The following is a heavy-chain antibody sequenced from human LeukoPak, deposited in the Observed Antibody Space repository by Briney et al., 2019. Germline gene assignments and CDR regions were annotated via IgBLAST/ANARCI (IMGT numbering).Heavy chain of an antibody. CDR3: AREVTPGYFDY. CDR1: GYTFTGYY. CDR2: INPNSGGT. J-gene: IGHJ4*02. Sequence: ASVKVSCKASGYTFTGYYMHWVRQAPGQGLEWMGWINPNSGGTNYAQKFQGRVAMARDTSISTAYMELSRLRSDDTAVYYCAREVTPGYFDYWGQGTLVTVSS. D-gene: IGHD4-23*01. V-gene: IGHV1-2*02.